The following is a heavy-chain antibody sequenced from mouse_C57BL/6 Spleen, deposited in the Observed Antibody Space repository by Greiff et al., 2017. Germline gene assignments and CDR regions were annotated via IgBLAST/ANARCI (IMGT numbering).Heavy chain of an antibody. J-gene: IGHJ4*01. CDR2: IYPRSGNT. V-gene: IGHV1-81*01. CDR3: ARRSGTLYYAMDY. CDR1: GYTFTSYG. D-gene: IGHD4-1*01. Sequence: VQLQESGAELARPGASVKLSCKASGYTFTSYGISWVKQRTGQGLEWIGEIYPRSGNTYYNEKFKGKATLTADKSSSTAYMELRSLTSEDSAVYFCARRSGTLYYAMDYWGQGTSVTVSS.